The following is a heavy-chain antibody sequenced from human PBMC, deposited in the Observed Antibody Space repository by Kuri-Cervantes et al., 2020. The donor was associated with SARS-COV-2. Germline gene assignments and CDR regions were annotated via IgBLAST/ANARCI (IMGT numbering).Heavy chain of an antibody. Sequence: SETLSLTCAVSGYSISSGYYWSWIRQPPGKGLEWIGEINHSGSTNYNPSLKSRVTISVDTSKNQFSLKLSSVTAADTAVYYCARGRSTSCYPHWGQGTLVTVSS. J-gene: IGHJ4*02. CDR1: GYSISSGYY. D-gene: IGHD2-2*01. V-gene: IGHV4-34*01. CDR3: ARGRSTSCYPH. CDR2: INHSGST.